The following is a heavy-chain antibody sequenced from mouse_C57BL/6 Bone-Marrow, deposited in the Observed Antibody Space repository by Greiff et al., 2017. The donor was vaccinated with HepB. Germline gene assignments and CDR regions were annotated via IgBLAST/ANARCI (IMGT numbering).Heavy chain of an antibody. V-gene: IGHV1-50*01. CDR3: ASPNYYGSSYD. J-gene: IGHJ2*01. CDR2: IDPSDSYT. D-gene: IGHD1-1*01. Sequence: QVQLQQPGAELVKPGASVKLSCKASGYTFTSYWMQWVKQRPGQGLEWIGEIDPSDSYTNYNQKFKGKATLTVDKSSSTAYMQLSSLTSEDSAVYYCASPNYYGSSYDWGQGTTLTVSS. CDR1: GYTFTSYW.